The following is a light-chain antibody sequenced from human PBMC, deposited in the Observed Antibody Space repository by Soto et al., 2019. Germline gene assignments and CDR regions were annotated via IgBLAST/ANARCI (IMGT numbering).Light chain of an antibody. CDR2: EVT. Sequence: QSALTQPASVSGSPGQSITISCTGFSSDVGGYNLVSWYQQHPGKAPKLMIYEVTKRPSGVSDRFSGSKSGYTASLTVSGLQGEDEADYYCRSYTTPNTYVFGTGTKLTVL. CDR3: RSYTTPNTYV. V-gene: IGLV2-14*02. J-gene: IGLJ1*01. CDR1: SSDVGGYNL.